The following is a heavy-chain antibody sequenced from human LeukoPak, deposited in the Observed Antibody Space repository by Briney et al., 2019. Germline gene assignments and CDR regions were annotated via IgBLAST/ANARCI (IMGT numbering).Heavy chain of an antibody. J-gene: IGHJ4*02. CDR3: ARVSVRRNRYCSSTSCYNTDYFDY. D-gene: IGHD2-2*02. V-gene: IGHV3-7*01. CDR2: IKQDGSEK. Sequence: GGSLRLPCAASGFTFSSYWMSWVRQAPGKGLEWVANIKQDGSEKYYVDSVKGRFTISRDNAKNSLYLQMNSLRAEDTAVYYCARVSVRRNRYCSSTSCYNTDYFDYWGQGTLVTVSS. CDR1: GFTFSSYW.